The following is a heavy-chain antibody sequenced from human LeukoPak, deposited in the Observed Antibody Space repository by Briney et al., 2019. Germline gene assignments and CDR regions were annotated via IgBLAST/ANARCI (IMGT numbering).Heavy chain of an antibody. CDR2: ISYDGSNK. D-gene: IGHD1-26*01. CDR3: ARGVSTRKWELLKTDLDY. Sequence: PGGSLRLSCAASGFTFSSYAMHWVRQAPGKGLEWVAVISYDGSNKYYADSVKGRFTISRDNSKNTLYLQMNSLRAEDTAVYYCARGVSTRKWELLKTDLDYWGQGTLVTVSS. V-gene: IGHV3-30-3*01. J-gene: IGHJ4*02. CDR1: GFTFSSYA.